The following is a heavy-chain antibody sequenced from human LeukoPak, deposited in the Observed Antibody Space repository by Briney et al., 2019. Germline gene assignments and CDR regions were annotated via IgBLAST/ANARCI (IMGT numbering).Heavy chain of an antibody. Sequence: GGSLRLSCAASGFTFSSYWMSWVRQAPGKGLERVANIKQDGSEKYYVDSVKGRFTISRDNAKNSLYLQMNSLRAEDTAVYYCARDVAVAGFAFDIWGQGTMVTVSS. CDR1: GFTFSSYW. D-gene: IGHD6-19*01. V-gene: IGHV3-7*01. J-gene: IGHJ3*02. CDR3: ARDVAVAGFAFDI. CDR2: IKQDGSEK.